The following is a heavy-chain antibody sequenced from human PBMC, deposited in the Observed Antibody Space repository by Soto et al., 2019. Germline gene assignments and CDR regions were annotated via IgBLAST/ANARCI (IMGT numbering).Heavy chain of an antibody. CDR3: ARLTRGPGGRWYFDH. Sequence: QLQLQESGPGLVKPSETLSLTCTVSGGSISGSSYYWGWIRQPPGKGLEWIGSIYYSGSTYYNPSLKSRVTISVDTSKNQFSLKLSSVTAADTAVYYCARLTRGPGGRWYFDHWGQGTLVTVSS. CDR2: IYYSGST. J-gene: IGHJ4*02. V-gene: IGHV4-39*01. D-gene: IGHD1-1*01. CDR1: GGSISGSSYY.